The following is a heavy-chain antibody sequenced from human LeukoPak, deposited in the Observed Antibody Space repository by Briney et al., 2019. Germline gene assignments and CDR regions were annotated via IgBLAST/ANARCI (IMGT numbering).Heavy chain of an antibody. J-gene: IGHJ4*02. Sequence: GGSLRLSCAAYAFTFSSYSMIWVRQAPGKGLEWVSSISSSSSYIYDADSVKGRFTVSRDNAKNSLYLQMNSLRAEDTAVYYCASSYRPNLAQFDYWGQGILVTVSS. D-gene: IGHD3-16*02. V-gene: IGHV3-21*01. CDR3: ASSYRPNLAQFDY. CDR2: ISSSSSYI. CDR1: AFTFSSYS.